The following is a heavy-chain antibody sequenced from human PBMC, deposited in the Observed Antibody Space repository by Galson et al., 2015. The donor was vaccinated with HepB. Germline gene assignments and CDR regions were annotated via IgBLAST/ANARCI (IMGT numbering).Heavy chain of an antibody. D-gene: IGHD1-26*01. Sequence: SVKVSCKASGYTFTSYYMHWVRQAPGQGLEWMGIINPSGGSTSYAQKFQGRVTMTRDTSTSTVYMELSSLRSEDTAVYYCARDSPRIVGATGWFDPWGQGTLVTVSS. CDR2: INPSGGST. CDR3: ARDSPRIVGATGWFDP. CDR1: GYTFTSYY. V-gene: IGHV1-46*01. J-gene: IGHJ5*02.